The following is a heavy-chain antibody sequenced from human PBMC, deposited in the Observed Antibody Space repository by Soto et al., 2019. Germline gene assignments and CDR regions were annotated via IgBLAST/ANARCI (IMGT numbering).Heavy chain of an antibody. CDR1: GFTFSTYA. CDR3: ARGRLVYCSSGLTCPPNY. D-gene: IGHD2-15*01. V-gene: IGHV3-23*01. J-gene: IGHJ4*02. Sequence: EVQLLESGGGLVQPGGSLRLSCAASGFTFSTYAMSWVRQAPGKGLEWVSVISSNGGFTAYADSVKGRLTVSRDNSKNTLYLHMNSLRAEDTAAYYCARGRLVYCSSGLTCPPNYWGQGTLVTVSS. CDR2: ISSNGGFT.